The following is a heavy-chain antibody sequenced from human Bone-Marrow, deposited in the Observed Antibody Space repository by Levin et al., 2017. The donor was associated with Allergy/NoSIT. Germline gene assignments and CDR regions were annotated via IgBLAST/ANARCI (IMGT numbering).Heavy chain of an antibody. J-gene: IGHJ4*02. CDR3: IIFIGGWYSSRADYFDY. CDR2: IKSKTDGGTT. CDR1: GFTFSNAW. V-gene: IGHV3-15*01. Sequence: GGSLRLSCAASGFTFSNAWMSWVRQAPGKGLEWVGRIKSKTDGGTTDYAAPVKGRFTISRDDSKNTLYLQMNSLKTEDTAVYYCIIFIGGWYSSRADYFDYWGQGTLVTVSS. D-gene: IGHD6-19*01.